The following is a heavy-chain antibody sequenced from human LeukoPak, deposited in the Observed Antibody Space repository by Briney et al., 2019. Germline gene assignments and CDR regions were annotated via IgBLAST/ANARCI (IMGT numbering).Heavy chain of an antibody. CDR1: GFTFSRYW. V-gene: IGHV3-7*05. Sequence: PGGSLRLSRAASGFTFSRYWMSWVRQAPGKGLEWVANIKQDGSEEYYVDSVKGRFTVSRDNAKNSLYLQMNSLRAEDTAVYYCARGESWAFDYWGQGTLVTVSS. J-gene: IGHJ4*02. CDR3: ARGESWAFDY. CDR2: IKQDGSEE. D-gene: IGHD1-26*01.